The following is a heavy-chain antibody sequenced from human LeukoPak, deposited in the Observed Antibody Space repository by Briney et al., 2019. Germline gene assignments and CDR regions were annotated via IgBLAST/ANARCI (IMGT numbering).Heavy chain of an antibody. CDR3: AGVGGFGAPGE. D-gene: IGHD3-10*01. CDR1: GGSFSDHY. CDR2: INHRGST. Sequence: PSETLSLTCAVYGGSFSDHYWSWIRQPPGKGLEWIGEINHRGSTTHNPSLKSRVTISVDASKNQFSLELRSVTAADTAVYYCAGVGGFGAPGEWGQGTLLTVSS. J-gene: IGHJ4*02. V-gene: IGHV4-34*01.